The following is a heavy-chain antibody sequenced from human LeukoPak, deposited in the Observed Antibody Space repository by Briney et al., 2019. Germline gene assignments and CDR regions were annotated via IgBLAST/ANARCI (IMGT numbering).Heavy chain of an antibody. CDR1: GGTFSSYT. V-gene: IGHV1-69*02. CDR2: IIPTLGIA. J-gene: IGHJ3*02. Sequence: SVKVSCKASGGTFSSYTISWVRQAPGQGLEWMGRIIPTLGIANYAQKFQGRVTITADKSTSTAYMELSSLRSEDTAVYYCAVLDIVVVPAARDAFDIWGQGTMVTVSS. CDR3: AVLDIVVVPAARDAFDI. D-gene: IGHD2-2*03.